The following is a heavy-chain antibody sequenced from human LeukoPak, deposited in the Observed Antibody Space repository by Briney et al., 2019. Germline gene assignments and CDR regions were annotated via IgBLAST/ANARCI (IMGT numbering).Heavy chain of an antibody. CDR2: ISSNGGST. D-gene: IGHD3-10*01. CDR1: GFTFSTSA. Sequence: GGSLRLSCSASGFTFSTSAMHWVRQAPGKGLEYVSAISSNGGSTYYADSVRGRFTISRDNSKNTLHLQMSSLRAEDTAVYYCVGVRWFGGSNWFDPWGQGTLVTVSS. J-gene: IGHJ5*02. V-gene: IGHV3-64D*09. CDR3: VGVRWFGGSNWFDP.